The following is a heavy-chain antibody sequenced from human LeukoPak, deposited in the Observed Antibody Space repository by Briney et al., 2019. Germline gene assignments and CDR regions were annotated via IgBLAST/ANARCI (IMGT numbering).Heavy chain of an antibody. V-gene: IGHV3-64D*06. CDR3: VKDSSSWYGFPHCDY. D-gene: IGHD6-13*01. J-gene: IGHJ4*02. CDR2: ISSNGGST. Sequence: QPGGSLRLYCSASGFTFSSYAMHWVRQAPGKGLEYVSAISSNGGSTYYADSVKGRFTISRDNSKNTLYLQMSSLRAEDTAVYYCVKDSSSWYGFPHCDYWGQGTLVTVSS. CDR1: GFTFSSYA.